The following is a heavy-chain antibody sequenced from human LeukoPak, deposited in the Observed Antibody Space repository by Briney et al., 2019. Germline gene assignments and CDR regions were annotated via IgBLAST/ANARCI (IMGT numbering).Heavy chain of an antibody. V-gene: IGHV4-61*02. CDR1: GGSISSGSYY. D-gene: IGHD2-21*02. J-gene: IGHJ3*02. CDR2: IYTSGST. Sequence: SQTLSLTCSVSGGSISSGSYYWSWIRQPAGKGLEWIGRIYTSGSTDYNPSLKSRVTISVDTSKNQFSLKLSSVTAADTSGYYCARDANLYLYCGGDCYSLPDAFDIWGQGTMVTVSS. CDR3: ARDANLYLYCGGDCYSLPDAFDI.